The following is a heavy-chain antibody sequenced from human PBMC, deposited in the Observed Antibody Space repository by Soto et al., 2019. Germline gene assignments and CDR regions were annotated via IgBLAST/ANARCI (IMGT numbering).Heavy chain of an antibody. CDR2: IIPIFGTA. Sequence: SVKVSCKASGGTFSSYAISWVRQAPGQGLEWMGGIIPIFGTANYAQKFQGRVTITADESTSTAYMELSSLRSEDTAVYYCARDLEKYYYDSSGYYNLVYWGQGTLVTVSS. D-gene: IGHD3-22*01. V-gene: IGHV1-69*13. CDR3: ARDLEKYYYDSSGYYNLVY. J-gene: IGHJ4*02. CDR1: GGTFSSYA.